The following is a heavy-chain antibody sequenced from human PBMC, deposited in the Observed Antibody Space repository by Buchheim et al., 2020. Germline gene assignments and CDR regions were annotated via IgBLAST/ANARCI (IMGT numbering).Heavy chain of an antibody. V-gene: IGHV5-51*01. J-gene: IGHJ4*02. CDR1: GYSFTDYW. Sequence: EVQLVQSGAEVKKPGESLKISCKGSGYSFTDYWIGWVRQMPGKGLEWMAMIYPRDSGTRYSPSFQGQVTISADKSISSAYLQWSSLKASDTAMYYCVRGSGYCSNTRCYLFDYWGQGTL. CDR2: IYPRDSGT. CDR3: VRGSGYCSNTRCYLFDY. D-gene: IGHD2-2*01.